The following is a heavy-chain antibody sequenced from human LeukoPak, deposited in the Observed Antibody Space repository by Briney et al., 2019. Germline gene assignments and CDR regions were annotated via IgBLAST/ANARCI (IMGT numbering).Heavy chain of an antibody. CDR1: VFSLSTSEVG. D-gene: IGHD5/OR15-5a*01. V-gene: IGHV2-5*01. J-gene: IGHJ2*01. CDR2: IYWNDDK. Sequence: ESRPTLLESPQTLTLTCTFSVFSLSTSEVGVGWIRQPPGEALEWLALIYWNDDKRYSPSLKSRLTITKDTSKNQVVLTMTNMDPVDTATYYCVHRRSTPTRYVYLGPRGPGTLVTVSS. CDR3: VHRRSTPTRYVYLGP.